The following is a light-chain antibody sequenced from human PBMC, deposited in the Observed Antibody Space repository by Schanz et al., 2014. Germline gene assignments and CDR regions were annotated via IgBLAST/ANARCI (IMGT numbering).Light chain of an antibody. CDR3: SSYTSSSSLVV. V-gene: IGLV2-14*03. CDR2: DVS. Sequence: QSVLTQPASVSGSPGQSITISCTATSSDVGVSWYQQHPGKAPKLMIYDVSRRPSGVSNRFSGSKSGNTASLTISGLQAEDEDGYYCSSYTSSSSLVVFGGGTKLTVL. J-gene: IGLJ2*01. CDR1: SSDVG.